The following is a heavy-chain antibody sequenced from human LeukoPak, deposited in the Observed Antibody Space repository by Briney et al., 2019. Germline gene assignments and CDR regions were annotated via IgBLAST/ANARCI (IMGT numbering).Heavy chain of an antibody. CDR2: IYSSGNT. J-gene: IGHJ4*02. CDR1: GGSISSSSYY. Sequence: SETLSLTCTVSGGSISSSSYYWGWIRQPPGKGLEWIGSIYSSGNTYYNPSLKSRVTISVDTSNNQFSLKRNSMTAADTAVYYCARQGITATGKLDYWGQGTLVTVSS. V-gene: IGHV4-39*01. D-gene: IGHD6-13*01. CDR3: ARQGITATGKLDY.